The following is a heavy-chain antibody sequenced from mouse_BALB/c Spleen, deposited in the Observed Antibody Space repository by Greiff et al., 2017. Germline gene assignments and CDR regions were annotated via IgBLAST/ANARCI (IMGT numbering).Heavy chain of an antibody. CDR3: ARIYGNFFYAMDY. J-gene: IGHJ4*01. V-gene: IGHV5-17*02. Sequence: EVHLVESGGGLVQPGGSRKLSCAASGFTFSSFGMHWVRQAPEKGLEWVAYISSGSSTIYYADTVKGRFTISRDNPKNTLFLQMTSLRSEDTAMYYCARIYGNFFYAMDYWGQGTSVTVSS. CDR1: GFTFSSFG. CDR2: ISSGSSTI. D-gene: IGHD2-1*01.